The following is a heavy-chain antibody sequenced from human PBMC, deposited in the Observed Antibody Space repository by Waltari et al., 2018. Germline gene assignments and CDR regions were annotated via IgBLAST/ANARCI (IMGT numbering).Heavy chain of an antibody. J-gene: IGHJ4*02. CDR3: ARHGTRITMTSSFHY. CDR2: IYHSGST. D-gene: IGHD3-3*01. Sequence: QVQLQESGPGLVKPSETLSLTCVVSGYSISRGYYWGWIRQPPGKGLERIGSIYHSGSTYYNPSLKSRVTMSIDTSRNQFSLKLTSVTAADTAVYYCARHGTRITMTSSFHYWGQGTLVTVSS. CDR1: GYSISRGYY. V-gene: IGHV4-38-2*01.